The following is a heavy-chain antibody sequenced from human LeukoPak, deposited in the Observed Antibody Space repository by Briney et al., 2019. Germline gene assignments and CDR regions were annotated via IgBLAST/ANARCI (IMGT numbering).Heavy chain of an antibody. V-gene: IGHV3-30-3*01. CDR3: ARDKDWYLDY. D-gene: IGHD3/OR15-3a*01. CDR2: ISYDGSNK. J-gene: IGHJ4*02. Sequence: PGGSLRLSCAASGFTFSSYAMHWVRQAPGKGLEWVAVISYDGSNKYYADSVKGRFTISRDNSKNTLYLQMNSLSGEDTAVYYCARDKDWYLDYWGQGTLVTVSS. CDR1: GFTFSSYA.